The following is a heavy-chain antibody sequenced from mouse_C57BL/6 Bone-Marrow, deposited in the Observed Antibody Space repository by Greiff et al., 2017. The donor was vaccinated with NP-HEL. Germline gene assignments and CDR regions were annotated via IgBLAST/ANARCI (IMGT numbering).Heavy chain of an antibody. Sequence: EVHLVESGGGLVQPGGSLKLSCAASGFTFSDYYMYWVRQTPEKRLEWVAYISNGGGSTYYPDTVKGRFTISRDNAKNTLYLQMSRLKSEDTAMYYCARRPYGSSSWYFDVWGTGTTVTVSS. J-gene: IGHJ1*03. CDR3: ARRPYGSSSWYFDV. D-gene: IGHD1-1*01. CDR1: GFTFSDYY. CDR2: ISNGGGST. V-gene: IGHV5-12*01.